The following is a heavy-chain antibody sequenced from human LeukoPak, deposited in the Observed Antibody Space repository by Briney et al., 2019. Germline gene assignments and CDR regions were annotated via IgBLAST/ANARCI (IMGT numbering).Heavy chain of an antibody. V-gene: IGHV1-18*01. CDR2: ISAYNGNT. Sequence: ASVKVSCKASGYTFTSYGISWVRQAPGQGLEWMGWISAYNGNTNYVQKLQGRVTMTTDTSTSTAYMELRSLRSDDTAVYYCARFYCSSTSCYPAFDYWGQGTLVTVSS. J-gene: IGHJ4*02. D-gene: IGHD2-2*01. CDR1: GYTFTSYG. CDR3: ARFYCSSTSCYPAFDY.